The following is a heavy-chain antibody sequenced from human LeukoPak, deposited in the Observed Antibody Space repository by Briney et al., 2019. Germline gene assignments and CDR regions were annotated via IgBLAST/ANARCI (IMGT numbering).Heavy chain of an antibody. Sequence: PSETLSLTCAVSGGSISSSNWWSWVRQPPGKGLEWIGEIYHSGSTNYNPSLKSRVTISVDKSKNQFSLKLSSVTAADTAVYYCARGGVYGSGSYFDYWGQGTLVTVSS. J-gene: IGHJ4*02. CDR3: ARGGVYGSGSYFDY. D-gene: IGHD3-10*01. CDR2: IYHSGST. CDR1: GGSISSSNW. V-gene: IGHV4-4*02.